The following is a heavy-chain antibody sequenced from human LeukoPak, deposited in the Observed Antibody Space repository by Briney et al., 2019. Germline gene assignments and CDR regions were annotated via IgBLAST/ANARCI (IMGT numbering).Heavy chain of an antibody. J-gene: IGHJ5*02. V-gene: IGHV4-31*03. CDR2: IYYSGST. CDR3: ARVSRYWFAP. Sequence: SETLSLACTVSGGSISSGGYYWSWIRQHPGKGLEWIGYIYYSGSTYYNPSLKSRVTISVDTSKNQFSLKLSSVTAADTAVYYWARVSRYWFAPWGQGPLVTVSS. CDR1: GGSISSGGYY.